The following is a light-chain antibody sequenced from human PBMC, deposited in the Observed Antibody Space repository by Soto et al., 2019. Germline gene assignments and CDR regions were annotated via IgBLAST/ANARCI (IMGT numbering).Light chain of an antibody. CDR2: AAS. J-gene: IGKJ1*01. CDR1: QGLNNF. CDR3: QKYNSPPLT. V-gene: IGKV1-27*01. Sequence: DIQMTQSPSSLSASIGDRVTITCRASQGLNNFLASYQQKPGEAPKLLLYAASILRSGVPARFSGSGSGTDFTLTISSLQPEDVATYYCQKYNSPPLTFGQGTRV.